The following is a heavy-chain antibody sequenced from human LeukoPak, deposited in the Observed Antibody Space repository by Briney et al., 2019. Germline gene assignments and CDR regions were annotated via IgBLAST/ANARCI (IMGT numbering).Heavy chain of an antibody. V-gene: IGHV3-48*01. CDR2: ISSSSSTI. J-gene: IGHJ3*02. CDR3: ARDAVVPAADAFDI. Sequence: GGSLRLSCAASGFTFSSYSMNWVRQAPGKGLEWVSYISSSSSTIYYADSVKGRFTISRDNSKNTLYLQMNSLRAEDTAVYYCARDAVVPAADAFDIWGQGTMVTVSS. CDR1: GFTFSSYS. D-gene: IGHD2-2*01.